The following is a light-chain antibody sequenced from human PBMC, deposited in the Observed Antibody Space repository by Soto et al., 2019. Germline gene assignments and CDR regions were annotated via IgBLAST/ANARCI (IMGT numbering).Light chain of an antibody. Sequence: QPVLTQPSSLSASRGASASLTCTLRSGIKVDTSRIFWYQQKPGSPPQYLLRYKSDLDKHQDSGVPSRFSGFKNTSANAGILLISGLQSEDEADYYCMIWLNSAGVIGGGTKLTVL. J-gene: IGLJ3*02. CDR1: SGIKVDTSR. CDR3: MIWLNSAGV. V-gene: IGLV5-45*03. CDR2: YKSDLDK.